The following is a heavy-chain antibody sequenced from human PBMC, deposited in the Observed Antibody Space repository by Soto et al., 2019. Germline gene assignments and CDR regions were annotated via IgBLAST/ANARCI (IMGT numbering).Heavy chain of an antibody. J-gene: IGHJ6*02. CDR1: GFTFSNAW. Sequence: GGSLRLSCAASGFTFSNAWMSWVRQAPGKGLEWVGRFNSKTDGGTTDYAAPVKGRFTISRDDLKNTLYLQMNSLKIEDTAVYYCTTDSIVGAITTEKFYYYYGMDVWGQGTTVTVSS. CDR2: FNSKTDGGTT. V-gene: IGHV3-15*01. D-gene: IGHD1-26*01. CDR3: TTDSIVGAITTEKFYYYYGMDV.